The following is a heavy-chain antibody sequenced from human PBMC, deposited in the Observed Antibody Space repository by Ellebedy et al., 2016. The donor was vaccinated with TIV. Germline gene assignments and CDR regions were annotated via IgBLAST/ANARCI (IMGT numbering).Heavy chain of an antibody. CDR2: INSDGSRT. CDR1: GFTFSSYW. Sequence: GESVKISCAASGFTFSSYWMHWVRQAPGKGLVWVSRINSDGSRTSYADSVKGRFTISRDNAKNTLYLQMNSLRAEDTAVYYCARDHPLGIENFDYWGQGTLVTVSS. J-gene: IGHJ4*02. V-gene: IGHV3-74*01. CDR3: ARDHPLGIENFDY. D-gene: IGHD7-27*01.